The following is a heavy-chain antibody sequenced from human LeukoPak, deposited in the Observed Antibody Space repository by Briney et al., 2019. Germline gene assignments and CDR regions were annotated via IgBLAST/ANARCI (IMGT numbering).Heavy chain of an antibody. V-gene: IGHV1-2*02. CDR3: ARITMVRGVISWFDP. Sequence: GASVKVSCKASGYTFTGYYMHWVRQAPGQGLGWMGWINPNSGGTNYAQKFQGRVTMTRDTSISTAYMELSRLRSDDTAVYYCARITMVRGVISWFDPWGQGTLVTVSS. CDR1: GYTFTGYY. CDR2: INPNSGGT. J-gene: IGHJ5*02. D-gene: IGHD3-10*01.